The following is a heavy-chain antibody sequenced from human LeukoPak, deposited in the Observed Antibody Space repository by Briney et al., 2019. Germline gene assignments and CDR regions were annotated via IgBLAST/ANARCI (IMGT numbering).Heavy chain of an antibody. Sequence: SVKVSCKVSGYTLTELSMHWVRQAPGQGLEWMGGIIPIFGTANYAQKFQGRVTITADESTSTAYMELSSLRSEDTAVYYCARQWLAIDPWGQGTLVTVSS. CDR2: IIPIFGTA. J-gene: IGHJ5*02. V-gene: IGHV1-69*13. CDR3: ARQWLAIDP. CDR1: GYTLTELS. D-gene: IGHD5-12*01.